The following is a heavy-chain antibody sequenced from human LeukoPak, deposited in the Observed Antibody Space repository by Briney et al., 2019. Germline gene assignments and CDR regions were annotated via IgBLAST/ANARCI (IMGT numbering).Heavy chain of an antibody. CDR3: ARALSDRRYIVVVPAAAPSWFDP. J-gene: IGHJ5*02. V-gene: IGHV4-39*07. CDR1: GGSISSSSYY. D-gene: IGHD2-2*01. Sequence: SETLSLTCTVSGGSISSSSYYWGWIRQPPGKGLEWIGSIYYSGSTYYNPSLKSRVTISVDTSKNQFSLKLSSVTAADTAVYYCARALSDRRYIVVVPAAAPSWFDPWGQGTLVTVSS. CDR2: IYYSGST.